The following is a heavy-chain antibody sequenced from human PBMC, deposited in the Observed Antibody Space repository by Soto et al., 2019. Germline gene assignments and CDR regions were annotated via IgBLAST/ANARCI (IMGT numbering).Heavy chain of an antibody. J-gene: IGHJ5*02. CDR2: IYYSGST. CDR1: GGSISSSSYF. D-gene: IGHD2-21*02. Sequence: QLQLQESGPGLVKPSETLSLTCTVSGGSISSSSYFWGWIRQPPGKGLEWIGSIYYSGSTYYNPSLKRRVTVSVDTYKNQFALKLRSVTAADTAVYYCARHPSDFWFDPWGQGTLVTVAS. CDR3: ARHPSDFWFDP. V-gene: IGHV4-39*01.